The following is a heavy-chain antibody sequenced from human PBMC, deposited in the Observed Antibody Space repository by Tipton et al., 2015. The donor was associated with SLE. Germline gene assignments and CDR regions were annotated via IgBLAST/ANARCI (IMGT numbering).Heavy chain of an antibody. Sequence: SLRLSCAASGFTFSNSAMSWVRQAPGKGLEWVSVVYGGGGTYYADSVKGRFTISRDNSKNTLYLQMNSLRAEDTAVYYCARKFNDYGDYDSWGQGTLVTVSS. J-gene: IGHJ5*01. CDR1: GFTFSNSA. CDR2: VYGGGGT. CDR3: ARKFNDYGDYDS. D-gene: IGHD4-17*01. V-gene: IGHV3-23*03.